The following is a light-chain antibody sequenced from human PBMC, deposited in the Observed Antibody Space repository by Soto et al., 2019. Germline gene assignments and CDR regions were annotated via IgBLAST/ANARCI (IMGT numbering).Light chain of an antibody. V-gene: IGLV1-47*01. CDR3: VTWEDNLTARV. J-gene: IGLJ3*02. CDR2: RDS. Sequence: SVLIQPPSASATPGQRVTVSCSGSSSTIGNNYVYWFQQLPGAAPKLLIYRDSQRPSGVPDRFSGSKSGTSASLAISGLQSEDEAVYYCVTWEDNLTARVFGGGTKLTVL. CDR1: SSTIGNNY.